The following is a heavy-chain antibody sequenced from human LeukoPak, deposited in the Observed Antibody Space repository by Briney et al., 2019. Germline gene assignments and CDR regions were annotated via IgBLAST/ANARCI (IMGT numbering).Heavy chain of an antibody. D-gene: IGHD2-15*01. Sequence: KPSETLSLTCTVSGYSISSGYYWGWIRQPPGKGLEWIGSIYHSGSTYYNPSLKSRVTISVDTSKNQFSLKLSSVTAADTAVYYCARVRGGNLNSAAFDIWGQGTMVTVSS. CDR2: IYHSGST. J-gene: IGHJ3*02. CDR1: GYSISSGYY. V-gene: IGHV4-38-2*02. CDR3: ARVRGGNLNSAAFDI.